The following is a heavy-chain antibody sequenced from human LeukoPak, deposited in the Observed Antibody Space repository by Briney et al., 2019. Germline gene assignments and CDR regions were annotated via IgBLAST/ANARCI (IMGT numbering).Heavy chain of an antibody. CDR1: GFTFSDYA. V-gene: IGHV3-49*04. CDR2: IRNKANGGTT. J-gene: IGHJ3*02. D-gene: IGHD3-22*01. Sequence: PGRSLRLSCTTSGFTFSDYAVSWVGQAPGKGREWIGFIRNKANGGTTEYAASLKGRFTISRDDSKTIAHLQMSSLKTEDTAVYYCSRFYSSGWASGAFDIWGQGTMVTVSS. CDR3: SRFYSSGWASGAFDI.